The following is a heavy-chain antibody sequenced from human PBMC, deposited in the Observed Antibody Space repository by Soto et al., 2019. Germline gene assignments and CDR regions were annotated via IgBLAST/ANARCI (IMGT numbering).Heavy chain of an antibody. CDR1: GGSISNFY. D-gene: IGHD3-22*01. J-gene: IGHJ4*02. CDR3: ARGSSGYTVDY. CDR2: VYYSGST. Sequence: SETLSLTCTVSGGSISNFYCSWTRQPPGKGLEWIGYVYYSGSTSYNPSLKRRVTISVDTSKDQFSLKLSSVTAADTAVYYCARGSSGYTVDYWGQGTLVTVSS. V-gene: IGHV4-59*12.